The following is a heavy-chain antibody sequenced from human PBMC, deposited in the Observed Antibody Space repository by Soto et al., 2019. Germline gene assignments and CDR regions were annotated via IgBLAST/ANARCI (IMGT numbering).Heavy chain of an antibody. D-gene: IGHD3-22*01. Sequence: QVQLVESGGGVVQPGRSLRLSCAASGFSFSTYAMHWVRQAPGKGLEWVAVISHDGTNKYYAESVKGRFTISRDNSKNTLYLQMNSLRAEDSSVYYCARDYYDTSGYTIYCYYGMDVWGQGTSVTVSS. V-gene: IGHV3-30-3*01. J-gene: IGHJ6*02. CDR3: ARDYYDTSGYTIYCYYGMDV. CDR1: GFSFSTYA. CDR2: ISHDGTNK.